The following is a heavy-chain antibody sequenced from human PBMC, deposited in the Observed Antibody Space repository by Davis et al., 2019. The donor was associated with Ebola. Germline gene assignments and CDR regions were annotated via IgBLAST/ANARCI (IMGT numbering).Heavy chain of an antibody. CDR3: TKGRGSGGYHGHNWFDP. CDR1: GFTFDDYG. V-gene: IGHV3-9*01. D-gene: IGHD2-15*01. J-gene: IGHJ5*02. CDR2: LNWNGGSI. Sequence: SLKISCAASGFTFDDYGMHWVRQVPGKGLEWVAGLNWNGGSIGYADSVKGRFTISRDNAKKYLYLVLTNLRPEDTAFYYCTKGRGSGGYHGHNWFDPWGQGTLVTVSS.